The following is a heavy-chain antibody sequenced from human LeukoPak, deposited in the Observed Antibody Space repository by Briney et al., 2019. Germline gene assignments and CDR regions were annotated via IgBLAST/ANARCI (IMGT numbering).Heavy chain of an antibody. Sequence: PSETLSLTCTVSGGSISSSTYYWGRIRQPPGKGLEWIGSIYYGGGTYYTPSLKIRVTISVDTSKNQFSLKLSSVTAADTAVYYCARKGGAFDIWGQGTMVTVSS. CDR1: GGSISSSTYY. D-gene: IGHD3-16*01. J-gene: IGHJ3*02. CDR2: IYYGGGT. V-gene: IGHV4-39*01. CDR3: ARKGGAFDI.